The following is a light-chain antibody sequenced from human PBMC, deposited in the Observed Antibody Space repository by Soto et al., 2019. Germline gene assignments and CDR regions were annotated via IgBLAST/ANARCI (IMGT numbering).Light chain of an antibody. J-gene: IGKJ4*01. CDR3: MQALLAFT. CDR1: QSLLHRNGYNY. Sequence: EIVMTQSPLSLPVTPGEPASISCRSSQSLLHRNGYNYLDWYLQKPGQSPQLLIYLGSNRASGVPDRISGSGSGTDFTLKISRVEAEDVGVYYCMQALLAFTCGGGTKVEIK. CDR2: LGS. V-gene: IGKV2-28*01.